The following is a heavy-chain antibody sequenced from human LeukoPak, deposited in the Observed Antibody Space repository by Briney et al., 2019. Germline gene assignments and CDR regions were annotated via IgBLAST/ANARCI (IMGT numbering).Heavy chain of an antibody. CDR1: GFTVSSDY. J-gene: IGHJ3*02. Sequence: GGSLRLSCAASGFTVSSDYMSWVRQAPGKGLEWVSVIYSGGSTYYADSVKGRFTISRDNSKNTLYLQMNSLRAEDTAVYYCARAPSSGWDIDAFDIWGQGTMVTVSS. V-gene: IGHV3-66*01. CDR3: ARAPSSGWDIDAFDI. D-gene: IGHD6-19*01. CDR2: IYSGGST.